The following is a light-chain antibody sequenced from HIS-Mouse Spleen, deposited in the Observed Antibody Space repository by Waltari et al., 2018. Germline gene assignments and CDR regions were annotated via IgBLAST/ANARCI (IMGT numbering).Light chain of an antibody. CDR2: DAS. J-gene: IGKJ3*01. Sequence: DIQMTQSPSSLSASVGDRVTITCQASQDISNYLNWYQQKPGKAPKLLIYDASNLETGVPSRFCGSGSGTDFTFTISSLQPEDIATYYCQQYDNLRVTFGPGTKVDIK. V-gene: IGKV1-33*01. CDR3: QQYDNLRVT. CDR1: QDISNY.